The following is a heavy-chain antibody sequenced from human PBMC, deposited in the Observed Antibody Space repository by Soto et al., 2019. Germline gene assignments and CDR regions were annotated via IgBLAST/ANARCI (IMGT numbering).Heavy chain of an antibody. J-gene: IGHJ4*02. Sequence: QVQLVESGGGVVQPGRSLRLSCAASGFAFSSYGMHWVRQAPGKGLEWVAVISYDGSNKYYADSVKGRFTISRDNSNNTLDLQMNSLTAKDTAVYYCAKEAGVDSSGWYNYWGQGTLVTVSS. V-gene: IGHV3-30*18. CDR2: ISYDGSNK. CDR1: GFAFSSYG. D-gene: IGHD6-19*01. CDR3: AKEAGVDSSGWYNY.